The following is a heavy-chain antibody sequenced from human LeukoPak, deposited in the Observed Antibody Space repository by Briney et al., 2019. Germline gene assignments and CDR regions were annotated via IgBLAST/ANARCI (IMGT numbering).Heavy chain of an antibody. CDR2: IYHSGST. Sequence: SETLSLTCTVSGYSISSGFYWGWIRQPPGKGLECIGSIYHSGSTYYNPSLKSRVTISVDTSKNQFSLKLSSVTAADTAVYYCARLRGYYGSGSYYNYYYYYMDVWGKGTTVTISS. J-gene: IGHJ6*03. CDR1: GYSISSGFY. V-gene: IGHV4-38-2*02. CDR3: ARLRGYYGSGSYYNYYYYYMDV. D-gene: IGHD3-10*01.